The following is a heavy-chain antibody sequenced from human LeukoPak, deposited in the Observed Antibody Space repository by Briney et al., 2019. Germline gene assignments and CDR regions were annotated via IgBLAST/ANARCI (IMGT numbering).Heavy chain of an antibody. CDR1: GFTFSSYW. CDR3: ARSPMIVVVMFDY. CDR2: IKQDGSEK. J-gene: IGHJ4*02. V-gene: IGHV3-7*01. Sequence: GGSLRLSCAASGFTFSSYWMSWVRQAPGKGLEWVANIKQDGSEKYYVDSVKGRFTISRDNDKNSLYLQMNSLRAEGTAVYYGARSPMIVVVMFDYWGQGTLVTVSS. D-gene: IGHD3-22*01.